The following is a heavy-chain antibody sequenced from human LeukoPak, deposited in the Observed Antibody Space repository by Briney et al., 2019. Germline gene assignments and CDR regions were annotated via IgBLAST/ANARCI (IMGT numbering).Heavy chain of an antibody. CDR1: GGTFSSYA. V-gene: IGHV1-69*13. CDR3: ARVGDSSGYDDAFDI. J-gene: IGHJ3*02. Sequence: ASVKVSRKASGGTFSSYAISWVRQAPGQGLEWMGGIIPIFGTANYAQKFQGRVTITADESTSTAYMELSSLRSEDTAVYYCARVGDSSGYDDAFDIWGQGTMVTVSS. CDR2: IIPIFGTA. D-gene: IGHD3-22*01.